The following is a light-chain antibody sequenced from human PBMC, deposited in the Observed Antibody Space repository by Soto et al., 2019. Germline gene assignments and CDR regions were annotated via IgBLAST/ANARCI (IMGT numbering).Light chain of an antibody. Sequence: EIVLTQSPGTLSLSPGDRATLSCRASQSVSSSYLAWYQQKPGQAPRLLIYGTSSRATGIPDRFSGSGSGTDCPLTISIREPQDFAVYYFLQYGSTPYLFVPGTKLEIK. CDR1: QSVSSSY. J-gene: IGKJ2*01. V-gene: IGKV3-20*01. CDR2: GTS. CDR3: LQYGSTPYL.